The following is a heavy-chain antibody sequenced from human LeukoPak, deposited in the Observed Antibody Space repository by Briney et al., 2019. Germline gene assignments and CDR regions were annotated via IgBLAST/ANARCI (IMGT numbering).Heavy chain of an antibody. CDR3: ARELVYGSGSYSGGFDI. D-gene: IGHD3-10*01. J-gene: IGHJ3*02. V-gene: IGHV1-2*02. Sequence: ASVTVSCKASGYTFTGYYMHWVRQAPGQGLEWMGWINPNSGGTKYAQKFQGRVTMTRDTSISTAYMELSRLRSDDTAVYYCARELVYGSGSYSGGFDIWGQGTMVTVSS. CDR2: INPNSGGT. CDR1: GYTFTGYY.